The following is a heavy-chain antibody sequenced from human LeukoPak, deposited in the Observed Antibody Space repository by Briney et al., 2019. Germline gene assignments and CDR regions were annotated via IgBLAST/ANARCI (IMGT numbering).Heavy chain of an antibody. J-gene: IGHJ3*02. CDR2: ISSGGST. CDR3: AKTYWGSYRDAFDI. Sequence: GGSLRLSCAASGFTVSSNYMTWVRQTPGKGLEWVSVISSGGSTYYADSVKGRFTISRDNSKNTLYLQMNSLRAEDTAVYYCAKTYWGSYRDAFDIWGQGTMVTVSS. D-gene: IGHD3-16*02. V-gene: IGHV3-66*01. CDR1: GFTVSSNY.